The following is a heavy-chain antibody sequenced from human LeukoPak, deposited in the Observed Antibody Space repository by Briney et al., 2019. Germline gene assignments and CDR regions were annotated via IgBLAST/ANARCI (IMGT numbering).Heavy chain of an antibody. CDR1: GYTLTELS. V-gene: IGHV1-24*01. J-gene: IGHJ6*02. CDR2: FDPEDGET. CDR3: ATTLWFGELLSRDYYYGMDV. D-gene: IGHD3-10*01. Sequence: ASVKVSCKVSGYTLTELSMHWVRQAPGKGLEWMGGFDPEDGETIYAQKSQGRVTMTEDTSTDTAYMELSSLRSEDTAVYYCATTLWFGELLSRDYYYGMDVWGQGTTVTVSS.